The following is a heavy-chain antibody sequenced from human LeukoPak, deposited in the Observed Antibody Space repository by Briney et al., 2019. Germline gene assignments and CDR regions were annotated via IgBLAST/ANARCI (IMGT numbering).Heavy chain of an antibody. CDR3: ASAYYDILGGHFDY. D-gene: IGHD3-9*01. CDR1: YGSISDISYY. Sequence: SETLSLTCTASYGSISDISYYWGWIRQPPGKGLEWIGSIYYSGRTYYNSSLKSRVTISVDTSKNQFSLKVTSVTAADTAVYYCASAYYDILGGHFDYWGQGTLVTVSS. V-gene: IGHV4-39*07. CDR2: IYYSGRT. J-gene: IGHJ4*02.